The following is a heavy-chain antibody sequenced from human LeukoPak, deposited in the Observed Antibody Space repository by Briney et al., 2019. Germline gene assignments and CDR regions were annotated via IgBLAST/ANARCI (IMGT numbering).Heavy chain of an antibody. CDR1: GFTFSSYW. Sequence: GGSLRLSCAASGFTFSSYWMHWVRQAPGKGLVWVSRINSDGSSTSYADSVKGRFTISRDNAKNTLYLQMNSLRAEDTAVYYCARATAAAPYYYYMDVWGKGTTVTVSS. J-gene: IGHJ6*03. CDR3: ARATAAAPYYYYMDV. D-gene: IGHD6-25*01. CDR2: INSDGSST. V-gene: IGHV3-74*01.